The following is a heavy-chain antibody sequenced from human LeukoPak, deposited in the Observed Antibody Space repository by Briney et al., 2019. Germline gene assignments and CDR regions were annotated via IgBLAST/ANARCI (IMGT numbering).Heavy chain of an antibody. Sequence: ASVKVSCKASGYTFTSYYIHWVRQAPGQGLEWMGIINPSGGSTRCAQKFQDRVTMHSHTSTRAVYMELSSLSSEDTAVYYCSRGGVVTVDAFDMWGQGTMVTVSS. CDR1: GYTFTSYY. D-gene: IGHD2-15*01. CDR2: INPSGGST. J-gene: IGHJ3*02. V-gene: IGHV1-46*01. CDR3: SRGGVVTVDAFDM.